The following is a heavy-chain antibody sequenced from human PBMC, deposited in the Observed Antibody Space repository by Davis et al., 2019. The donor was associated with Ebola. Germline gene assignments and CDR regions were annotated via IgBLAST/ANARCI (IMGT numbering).Heavy chain of an antibody. V-gene: IGHV4-39*01. D-gene: IGHD3-22*01. Sequence: SETLSLTCTVSGGSISSSSYYWGWIRQPPGKGLEWIGNIYYSGSTYYNPSLKSRVTISVDTSKNQFSLKLSSVTAADTAVYYCARQHYYDSSGYYRYWYFDLWGRGTPVTVSS. CDR2: IYYSGST. CDR3: ARQHYYDSSGYYRYWYFDL. J-gene: IGHJ2*01. CDR1: GGSISSSSYY.